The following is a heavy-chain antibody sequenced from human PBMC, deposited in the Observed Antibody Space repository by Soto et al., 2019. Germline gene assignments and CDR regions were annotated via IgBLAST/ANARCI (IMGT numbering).Heavy chain of an antibody. V-gene: IGHV3-21*01. CDR2: ITGVSSYT. D-gene: IGHD3-9*01. J-gene: IGHJ5*02. CDR1: GFSFSKYK. CDR3: SRDFNYDILTEGFDP. Sequence: GGSLSLSCAASGFSFSKYKMNWVRQAPGKGLEWVFSITGVSSYTYYADSVKGRFTISRDNANNSLYLEMNSLGDEDPAMYYRSRDFNYDILTEGFDPWGQGTLVPVPS.